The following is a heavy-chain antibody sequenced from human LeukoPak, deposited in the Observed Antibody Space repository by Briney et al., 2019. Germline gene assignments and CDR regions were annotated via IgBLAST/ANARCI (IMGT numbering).Heavy chain of an antibody. V-gene: IGHV1-69*13. Sequence: SVKVSCKASRGTFSSYAISWVRQAPGQGLEWMGGIIPIFGTANYAQKFQGRVTITADESTSTVYMELSSLRSEDTAVYYCARVVDNWNVAVFDYWGQGTLVTVSS. CDR1: RGTFSSYA. CDR3: ARVVDNWNVAVFDY. D-gene: IGHD1-20*01. J-gene: IGHJ4*02. CDR2: IIPIFGTA.